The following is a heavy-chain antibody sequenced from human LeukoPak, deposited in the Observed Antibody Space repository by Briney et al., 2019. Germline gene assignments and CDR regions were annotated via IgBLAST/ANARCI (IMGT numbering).Heavy chain of an antibody. V-gene: IGHV4-59*01. CDR1: GGSISSYY. Sequence: SETLSLTCTVSGGSISSYYWSWIRQPPGKGLEWIGYIYYSGSTNYNPSLKSRVTISVDTSKNQFSLKLSSVTAADTAVYYCAGNYGDYLDYWGQGTLVTVSS. J-gene: IGHJ4*02. CDR3: AGNYGDYLDY. CDR2: IYYSGST. D-gene: IGHD4-17*01.